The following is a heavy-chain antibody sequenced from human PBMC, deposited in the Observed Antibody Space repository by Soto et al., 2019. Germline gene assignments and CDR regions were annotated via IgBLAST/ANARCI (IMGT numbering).Heavy chain of an antibody. V-gene: IGHV4-59*01. D-gene: IGHD3-22*01. J-gene: IGHJ4*02. Sequence: SETLSLTCFISGGSFSNDYWTWIRQSPGKGLEWIGYIFHSGITDYNPSVKSRVTISIDKSRNLFSLNLTSVTAADTAVYYCARDRYFYDSRGYYPLGHWGQGTLVTVSS. CDR1: GGSFSNDY. CDR3: ARDRYFYDSRGYYPLGH. CDR2: IFHSGIT.